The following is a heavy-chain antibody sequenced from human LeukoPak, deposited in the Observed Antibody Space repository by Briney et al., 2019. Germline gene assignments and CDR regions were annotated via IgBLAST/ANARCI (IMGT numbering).Heavy chain of an antibody. Sequence: PGGSLRLSCAASGFTVSSNYMSWVRQAPGKGLEWVSVIYSGGSTYYADSVKGRFTISRDDSKNTLYLQMNSLRAEDTAVYYCARVYYYDSSGYFDHSNWFDPWGQGTLVTVSS. D-gene: IGHD3-22*01. CDR1: GFTVSSNY. CDR3: ARVYYYDSSGYFDHSNWFDP. CDR2: IYSGGST. J-gene: IGHJ5*02. V-gene: IGHV3-66*01.